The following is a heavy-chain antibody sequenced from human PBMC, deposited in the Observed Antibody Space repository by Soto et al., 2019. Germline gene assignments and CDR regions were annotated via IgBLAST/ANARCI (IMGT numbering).Heavy chain of an antibody. CDR3: ANDRGFIDPVDY. V-gene: IGHV3-23*01. J-gene: IGHJ4*02. CDR2: ISGSTSGT. CDR1: GFAFSSYA. D-gene: IGHD3-16*02. Sequence: EVQLLESGGGLVQPGGSLRLSCAASGFAFSSYAMSWVRQAPGKGLEWVSSISGSTSGTYYADAVKGRVTISRDNSNNTLSLQMNSLRADDTAVYYCANDRGFIDPVDYWGQVALVTVSS.